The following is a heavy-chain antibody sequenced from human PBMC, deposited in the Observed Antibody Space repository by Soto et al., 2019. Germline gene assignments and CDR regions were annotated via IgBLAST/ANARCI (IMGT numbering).Heavy chain of an antibody. CDR3: ARPAILLPAAISYQYYFDY. CDR1: GYSFTSYW. Sequence: GASLKISCKGSGYSFTSYWIGWVRQMPGKGLEWMGIIYPGDSDTRYSPSFQGQVTISADKSISTAYLQWSSLKASDTAMYYCARPAILLPAAISYQYYFDYWGQVTLVTVSS. D-gene: IGHD2-2*02. CDR2: IYPGDSDT. J-gene: IGHJ4*02. V-gene: IGHV5-51*01.